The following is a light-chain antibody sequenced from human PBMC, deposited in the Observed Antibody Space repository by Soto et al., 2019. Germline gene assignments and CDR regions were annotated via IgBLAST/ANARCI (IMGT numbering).Light chain of an antibody. V-gene: IGKV1-5*03. J-gene: IGKJ1*01. CDR1: QSISVW. CDR2: KAS. Sequence: DIQMTQSPSTLSAFVGDRVTITCRASQSISVWLAWYQQKPGKAPKLLMYKASSLESGVPSRFSGSGSGTEFTLTISSLQSDDFATYYCQQYDSNPWTFGQGTKVEIK. CDR3: QQYDSNPWT.